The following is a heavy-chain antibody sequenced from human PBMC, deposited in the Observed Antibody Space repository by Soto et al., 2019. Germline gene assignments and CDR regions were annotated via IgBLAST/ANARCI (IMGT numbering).Heavy chain of an antibody. Sequence: SLTCTVSGVSMSSYYWTWIRQPPGKGLEWIGFIHSGGGTVYNPALRSRVTVTVETSKKQFSLNLSSVTAADTAVYYCVGARYGGVVATYSESWDQGALVTVSS. J-gene: IGHJ4*02. D-gene: IGHD1-26*01. V-gene: IGHV4-59*01. CDR2: IHSGGGT. CDR1: GVSMSSYY. CDR3: VGARYGGVVATYSES.